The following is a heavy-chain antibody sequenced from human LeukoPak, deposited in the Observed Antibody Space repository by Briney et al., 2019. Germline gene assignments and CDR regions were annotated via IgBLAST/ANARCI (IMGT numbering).Heavy chain of an antibody. CDR1: GYTFTGYY. D-gene: IGHD3-22*01. CDR3: ARDWDGSSGYYYYYYGMDV. CDR2: INPNSGGT. V-gene: IGHV1-2*02. J-gene: IGHJ6*02. Sequence: ASVKVSCKASGYTFTGYYMRWVRQAPGQGLEWMGWINPNSGGTNYAQKFQGRVTMTRDTSISTAYMELSRLRSDDTAVYYCARDWDGSSGYYYYYYGMDVWGQGTTVTVSS.